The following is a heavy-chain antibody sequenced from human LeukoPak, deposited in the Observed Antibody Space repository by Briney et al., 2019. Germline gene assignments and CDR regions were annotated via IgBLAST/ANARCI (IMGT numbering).Heavy chain of an antibody. CDR3: AKEAVRYCSSTSCPDLYFDY. J-gene: IGHJ4*02. CDR1: GFTFSSYG. CDR2: ISYDGSNK. D-gene: IGHD2-2*01. V-gene: IGHV3-30*18. Sequence: PGGSLRLSCAASGFTFSSYGMHWVRQAPGKGLEWVAVISYDGSNKYFADSVKGRFTISRDNSKNTLYLQMNSLRAEDTAVYYCAKEAVRYCSSTSCPDLYFDYWGQGTLVTVSS.